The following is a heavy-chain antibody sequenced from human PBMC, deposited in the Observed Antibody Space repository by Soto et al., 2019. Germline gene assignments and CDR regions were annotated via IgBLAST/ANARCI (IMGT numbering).Heavy chain of an antibody. D-gene: IGHD3-22*01. CDR1: GFTFSSYA. V-gene: IGHV3-23*01. CDR2: ISGSGGSK. CDR3: ARILSGYYRDGMDV. J-gene: IGHJ6*02. Sequence: PGGSLRLSCAASGFTFSSYAMSWVRQAPGKGLEWVSAISGSGGSKYYADSVKGRFTISRDNSKNTLYLQMNSLRAEDTALYYCARILSGYYRDGMDVWGQGATVTVSS.